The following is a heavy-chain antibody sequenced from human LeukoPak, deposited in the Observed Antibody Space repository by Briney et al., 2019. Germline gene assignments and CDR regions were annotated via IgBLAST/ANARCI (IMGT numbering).Heavy chain of an antibody. CDR1: GYTFTGYY. Sequence: SVKVSCKASGYTFTGYYMHWVRQAPGQGLEWMGRIIPILGIANYAQKFQGRVTITADKSTSTAYMELSSLRSEDTAVYYCASFPSLYYYYGMDVWGQGTTVTVSS. V-gene: IGHV1-69*02. J-gene: IGHJ6*02. CDR2: IIPILGIA. CDR3: ASFPSLYYYYGMDV.